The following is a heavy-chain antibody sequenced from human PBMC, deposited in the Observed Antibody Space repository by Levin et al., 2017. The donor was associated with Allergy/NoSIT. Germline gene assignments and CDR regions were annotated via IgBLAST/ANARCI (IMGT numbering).Heavy chain of an antibody. CDR2: IYWDDDK. J-gene: IGHJ6*03. Sequence: QTLSLTCTFSGFSLSTSGVGVGWIRQPPGKALEWLALIYWDDDKRYSPSLKSRLTITKDTSKNQVVLTMTNMDPVDTATYYCAHTSVVVVAATYYYYMDVWGKGTTVTVSS. CDR3: AHTSVVVVAATYYYYMDV. CDR1: GFSLSTSGVG. D-gene: IGHD2-15*01. V-gene: IGHV2-5*02.